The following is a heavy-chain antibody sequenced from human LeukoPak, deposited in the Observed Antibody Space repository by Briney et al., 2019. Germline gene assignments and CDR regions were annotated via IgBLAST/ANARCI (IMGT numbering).Heavy chain of an antibody. J-gene: IGHJ4*02. CDR2: TNSDGSST. CDR1: GFTFSNYW. CDR3: ARVSPLHRGFDY. Sequence: GGSLRLSCAVSGFTFSNYWMHWVRQAPGKGLVWVSRTNSDGSSTSYADSVKGRFTISRDNAKNALYLQMNSLRAEDTAVYYCARVSPLHRGFDYWGQGTLVTVPS. V-gene: IGHV3-74*01.